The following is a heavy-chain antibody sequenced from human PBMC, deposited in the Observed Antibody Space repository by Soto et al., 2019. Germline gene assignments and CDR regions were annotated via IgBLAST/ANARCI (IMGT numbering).Heavy chain of an antibody. J-gene: IGHJ6*02. V-gene: IGHV3-48*03. CDR3: ARDRGYDFWSGYYNLGYYYYGMDV. CDR1: GFTFSSYE. D-gene: IGHD3-3*01. Sequence: GGSLGLSCAASGFTFSSYEMNWVRQAPGKGLEWVSYISSSGSTIYYADSVKGRFTISRDNAKNSLYLQMNSLRAEDTAVYYCARDRGYDFWSGYYNLGYYYYGMDVWGQGTTVTVSS. CDR2: ISSSGSTI.